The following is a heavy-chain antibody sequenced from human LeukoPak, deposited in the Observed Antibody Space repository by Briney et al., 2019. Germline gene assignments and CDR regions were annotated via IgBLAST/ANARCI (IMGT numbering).Heavy chain of an antibody. D-gene: IGHD1-14*01. J-gene: IGHJ4*02. CDR3: ARALTTDDFDY. CDR2: IKQDGSEK. V-gene: IGHV3-7*01. CDR1: GFTFSNYA. Sequence: GGSLRLSCAASGFTFSNYAMHWVRQAPGKGLEWVANIKQDGSEKYYVDSVKGRFTISRDNAKNSLYLQMNSLRAEDTAVYYCARALTTDDFDYWGQGTLVTVSS.